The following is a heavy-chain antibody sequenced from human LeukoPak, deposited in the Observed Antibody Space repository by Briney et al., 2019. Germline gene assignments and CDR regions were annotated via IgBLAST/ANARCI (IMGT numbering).Heavy chain of an antibody. J-gene: IGHJ4*02. Sequence: GGSLRLSCAASGFIFSLYLMSWVRQAPGKGLEWVASIKQEGSEKYYVDSVKGRFTISRDNAKNSLYLQLHSLRAEDTAVYYCARLRFVAASGVSPFDYWGQGTLVTVSS. CDR2: IKQEGSEK. D-gene: IGHD2-8*02. V-gene: IGHV3-7*01. CDR1: GFIFSLYL. CDR3: ARLRFVAASGVSPFDY.